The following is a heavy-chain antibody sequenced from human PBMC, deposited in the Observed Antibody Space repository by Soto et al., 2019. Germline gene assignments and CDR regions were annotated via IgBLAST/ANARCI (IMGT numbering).Heavy chain of an antibody. CDR3: ARGTYGVIAVARFDP. V-gene: IGHV3-21*01. CDR1: GFTFSSYS. Sequence: GGSLRLSCAASGFTFSSYSMNWVRQAPGKGLEWASSISNSSSYIYYADSVKGRFTISRDNAKNSLYLQMNSLRAEDTAVYYCARGTYGVIAVARFDPWGQGTLVTVSS. J-gene: IGHJ5*02. D-gene: IGHD6-19*01. CDR2: ISNSSSYI.